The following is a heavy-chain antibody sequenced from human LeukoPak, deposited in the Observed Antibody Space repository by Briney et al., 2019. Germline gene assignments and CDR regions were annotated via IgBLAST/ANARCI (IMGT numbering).Heavy chain of an antibody. Sequence: GASVKVSCKASGYTFTGYYMHWVRQAPGQGLEWMGWINPNSGGTNYAQKFQGRVTMTRDTSISTAYMELSRLRSDDTAVYYCARELVDIVATSYFDIWGQGTMVTVS. CDR2: INPNSGGT. J-gene: IGHJ3*02. V-gene: IGHV1-2*02. CDR3: ARELVDIVATSYFDI. D-gene: IGHD5-12*01. CDR1: GYTFTGYY.